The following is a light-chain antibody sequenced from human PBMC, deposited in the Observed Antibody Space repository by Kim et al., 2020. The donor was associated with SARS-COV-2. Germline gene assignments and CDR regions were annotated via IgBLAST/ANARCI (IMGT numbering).Light chain of an antibody. V-gene: IGLV3-1*01. Sequence: ASPGQTASITCSGDKLGDKYACWYQQKPGQSPVLVIYQDSKRPSGIPERFSGSNSGNTATLTISGTQAMDEADYYCQAWDSSTVVFGGGTQMTVL. J-gene: IGLJ2*01. CDR1: KLGDKY. CDR2: QDS. CDR3: QAWDSSTVV.